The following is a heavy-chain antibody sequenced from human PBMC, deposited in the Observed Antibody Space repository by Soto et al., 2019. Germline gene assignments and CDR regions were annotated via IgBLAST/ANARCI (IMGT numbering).Heavy chain of an antibody. CDR2: ISSSSSYI. CDR1: GFTFSSYS. Sequence: GGSLRLSCAASGFTFSSYSMNWVRQAPGKGLEWVSSISSSSSYIYYADSVKGRFTISRDNAKNSLYLQMNSLRAEDTAVYYCARDPSSTSCCNWFDPWGQGTLATVSS. D-gene: IGHD2-2*01. J-gene: IGHJ5*02. CDR3: ARDPSSTSCCNWFDP. V-gene: IGHV3-21*01.